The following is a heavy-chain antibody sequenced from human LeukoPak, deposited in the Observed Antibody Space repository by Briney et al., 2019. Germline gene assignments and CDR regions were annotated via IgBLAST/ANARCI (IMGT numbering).Heavy chain of an antibody. D-gene: IGHD3-22*01. CDR3: VRGPRYYDDSGFHYGVFDI. Sequence: PGGSLRLSCAASGFTFSNYWMSWVRQAPGKGLEWVANIKQDGSAKYYVDSVKGRFIISRDNSKNTLSLQMNSLTADDTAVYYCVRGPRYYDDSGFHYGVFDIWGQGTVVTVSS. J-gene: IGHJ3*02. CDR1: GFTFSNYW. CDR2: IKQDGSAK. V-gene: IGHV3-7*03.